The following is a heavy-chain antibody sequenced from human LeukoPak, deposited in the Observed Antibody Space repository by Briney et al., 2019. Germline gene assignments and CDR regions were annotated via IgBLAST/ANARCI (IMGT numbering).Heavy chain of an antibody. CDR1: GYSFTNYW. CDR2: IYPGDSVT. CDR3: ARRDGVPMVQGAFGD. Sequence: GAALKISRKGSGYSFTNYWIALLRQMPRKGLELMGIIYPGDSVTRYSPSFQGHVTVSADISISTAYLQWSSMKASDTAMYYCARRDGVPMVQGAFGDWGKGTSVTVSS. V-gene: IGHV5-51*01. D-gene: IGHD3-10*01. J-gene: IGHJ4*02.